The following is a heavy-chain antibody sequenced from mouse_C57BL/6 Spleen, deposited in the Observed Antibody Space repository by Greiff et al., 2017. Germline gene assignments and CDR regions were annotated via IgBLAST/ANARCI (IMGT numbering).Heavy chain of an antibody. D-gene: IGHD2-5*01. V-gene: IGHV5-4*01. Sequence: EVKLVESGGGLVKPGGSLKLSCAVSGFTFSSYAMSWVRQTPEKRLEWVATISDGGSYTYYPDNVKGRFTISRDNAKNNLYLQMSHLKSEDTAMYYCARDSNYGDFDYWGQGTTLTVSS. CDR3: ARDSNYGDFDY. J-gene: IGHJ2*01. CDR1: GFTFSSYA. CDR2: ISDGGSYT.